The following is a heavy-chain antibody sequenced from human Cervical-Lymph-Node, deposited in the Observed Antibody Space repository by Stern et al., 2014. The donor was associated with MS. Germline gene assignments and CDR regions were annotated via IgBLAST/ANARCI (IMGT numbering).Heavy chain of an antibody. J-gene: IGHJ6*02. CDR3: ARDGFTKAMDV. CDR2: MNSDGSRV. Sequence: QLVQSGGVLVQPGGSLRLSCAASGFSFSGYWMHWLRQPPGKGPVWLSRMNSDGSRVNYADSVKGRFTISRDNAKHTLYLQMNSLRAEDTAVYYCARDGFTKAMDVWGQGTTVTVS. D-gene: IGHD3-3*01. CDR1: GFSFSGYW. V-gene: IGHV3-74*01.